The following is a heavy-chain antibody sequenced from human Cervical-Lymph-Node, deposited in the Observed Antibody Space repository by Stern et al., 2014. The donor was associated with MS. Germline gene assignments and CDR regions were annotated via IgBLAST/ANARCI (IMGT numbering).Heavy chain of an antibody. J-gene: IGHJ4*02. CDR3: ASSLVVSGH. CDR1: GGTFTTHP. CDR2: IIPFLNTA. D-gene: IGHD2-8*02. Sequence: VQLVESGAEVKQPGSSVKVSCKASGGTFTTHPITWWRQAPGQGLGWMGGIIPFLNTANYAQKFQGRITITADKSTGTTYMEISSLRFDDTAVYYCASSLVVSGHWGQGTLVIVS. V-gene: IGHV1-69*06.